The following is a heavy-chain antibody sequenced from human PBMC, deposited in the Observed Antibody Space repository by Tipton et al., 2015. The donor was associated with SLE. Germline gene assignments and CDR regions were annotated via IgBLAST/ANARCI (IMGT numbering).Heavy chain of an antibody. CDR3: AKWNSETQGFHT. V-gene: IGHV4-59*01. D-gene: IGHD1-1*01. J-gene: IGHJ3*02. CDR1: GGSITTYY. CDR2: RHYSGTT. Sequence: TLSLTCTVSGGSITTYYYNWIRQPPGKQLEWIGYRHYSGTTKYNPSLKSRVTFSVDTSENQVSLRLSSVTAADTAVYYCAKWNSETQGFHTWGQGTMVTVSS.